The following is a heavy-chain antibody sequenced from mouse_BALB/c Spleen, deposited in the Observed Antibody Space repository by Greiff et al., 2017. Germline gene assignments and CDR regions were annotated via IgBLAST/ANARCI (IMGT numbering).Heavy chain of an antibody. CDR2: ISYSGST. CDR1: GDSITSGY. CDR3: ARGWGNYDAPFAY. V-gene: IGHV3-8*02. D-gene: IGHD2-4*01. J-gene: IGHJ3*01. Sequence: EVQLQESGPSLVKPSQTLSLTCSVTGDSITSGYWNWIRKFPGTKLEYMGYISYSGSTYYNPSLKSRISITRDTSKNQYYLQLNSVTTEDTATYYCARGWGNYDAPFAYWGQGTLVTVSA.